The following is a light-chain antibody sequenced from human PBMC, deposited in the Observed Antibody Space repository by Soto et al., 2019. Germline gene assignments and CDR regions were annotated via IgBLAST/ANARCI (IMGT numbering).Light chain of an antibody. V-gene: IGKV4-1*01. Sequence: DIVMTQSPDSLTVSLGERATISCKSSQSVFYRSTKTNYLGWYQQKPGQRRRLLIYWASTREIGVPDRFSGSGSRTDITLTISSLQAEDAAIYYCQQYYETPFTFGGGTKVEI. J-gene: IGKJ4*01. CDR3: QQYYETPFT. CDR2: WAS. CDR1: QSVFYRSTKTNY.